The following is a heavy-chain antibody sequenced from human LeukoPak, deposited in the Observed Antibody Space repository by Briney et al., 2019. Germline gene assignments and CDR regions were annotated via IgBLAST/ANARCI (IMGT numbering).Heavy chain of an antibody. Sequence: PGGSLRLSCAASGFTFSSYAMSWVRQAPGQGLEWVSTLSGTSSSIYYADSVRGRFTISRDNSKNTLSLQMNSLRAEDTAVYYCAEDRGYSGYDFHCWGQGTLVTVSS. CDR2: LSGTSSSI. J-gene: IGHJ4*02. D-gene: IGHD5-12*01. CDR1: GFTFSSYA. CDR3: AEDRGYSGYDFHC. V-gene: IGHV3-23*01.